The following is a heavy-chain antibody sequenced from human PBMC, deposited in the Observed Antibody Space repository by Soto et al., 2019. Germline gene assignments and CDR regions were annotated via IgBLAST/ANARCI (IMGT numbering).Heavy chain of an antibody. Sequence: GASVKVSCKASGGTFSSYTISWVRQAPGQGLEWMGRIIPILGIANYAQKFQGRVTITADKSTSTAYMELSSLRSEDTAVYYCARGRNISSSSDYWGQGTLVTVSS. V-gene: IGHV1-69*02. CDR2: IIPILGIA. D-gene: IGHD6-6*01. CDR1: GGTFSSYT. CDR3: ARGRNISSSSDY. J-gene: IGHJ4*02.